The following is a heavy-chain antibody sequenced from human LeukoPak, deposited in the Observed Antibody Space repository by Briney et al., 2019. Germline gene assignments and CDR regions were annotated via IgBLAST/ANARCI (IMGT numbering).Heavy chain of an antibody. V-gene: IGHV3-23*01. J-gene: IGHJ4*02. CDR2: ISGSGGST. Sequence: AESLRLSCAVAGVFFSGYAMIWGCKAPPKGLELVSAISGSGGSTYYTDTVKGRFTISRDNSKNTLYLQMNSLRAEDTAVYYCAKEQRGVVPASYVDYWGQGTLVTVSS. D-gene: IGHD2-2*01. CDR3: AKEQRGVVPASYVDY. CDR1: GVFFSGYA.